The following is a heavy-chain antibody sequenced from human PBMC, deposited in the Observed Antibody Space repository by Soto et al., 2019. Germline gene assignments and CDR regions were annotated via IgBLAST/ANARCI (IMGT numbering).Heavy chain of an antibody. Sequence: ETLSLTCAVYGGSFSGYYWSWIRQPPGKGLEWIGEINHSGSTNYNPSLKSRVTISVDTSKNQFSLKLSSVTAADTAVYYCARTGYSSSWFYFDYWGQGTLVTV. J-gene: IGHJ4*02. CDR2: INHSGST. V-gene: IGHV4-34*01. CDR1: GGSFSGYY. D-gene: IGHD6-13*01. CDR3: ARTGYSSSWFYFDY.